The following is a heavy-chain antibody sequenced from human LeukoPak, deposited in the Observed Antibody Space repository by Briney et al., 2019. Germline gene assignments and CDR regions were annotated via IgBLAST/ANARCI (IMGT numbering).Heavy chain of an antibody. CDR1: GYTFTSYA. J-gene: IGHJ4*02. Sequence: GASVKVSCKASGYTFTSYAISWVRQAPGQGLEWMGRIIPILGIANYAQKFQGRVTITADKSTSTAYMELGSLRSEDTAVYYCARAVSFGEFSFDYWGQGNLVTVSS. V-gene: IGHV1-69*04. CDR2: IIPILGIA. CDR3: ARAVSFGEFSFDY. D-gene: IGHD3-10*01.